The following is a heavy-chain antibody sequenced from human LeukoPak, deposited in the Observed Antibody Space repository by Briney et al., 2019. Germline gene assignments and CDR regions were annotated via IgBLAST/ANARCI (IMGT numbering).Heavy chain of an antibody. J-gene: IGHJ4*02. CDR3: AKHRGSGVAGTGGVES. CDR1: GLTFGNYG. D-gene: IGHD6-19*01. V-gene: IGHV3-23*01. CDR2: ITGSDLST. Sequence: GGSLRLSCVASGLTFGNYGMTWVRQAPGKGLEWVSVITGSDLSTYYADSVGGRFTISRDNSKTTLYLQMNSLRADDTAVYYCAKHRGSGVAGTGGVESWGQGTLVTVSS.